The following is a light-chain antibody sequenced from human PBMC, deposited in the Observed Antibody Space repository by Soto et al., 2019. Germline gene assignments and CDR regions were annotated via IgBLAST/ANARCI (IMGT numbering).Light chain of an antibody. V-gene: IGLV2-14*01. Sequence: QSALTQPASVSGSPGQSIAISCTGTSSDVGGYSYVSWYQQQPGKAPKLVISDVSNRPSGVSDRFSGSKSGNTASLTISVLQTEDEDDYYCASYTTSSTDVFGTGTKLTVL. J-gene: IGLJ1*01. CDR3: ASYTTSSTDV. CDR1: SSDVGGYSY. CDR2: DVS.